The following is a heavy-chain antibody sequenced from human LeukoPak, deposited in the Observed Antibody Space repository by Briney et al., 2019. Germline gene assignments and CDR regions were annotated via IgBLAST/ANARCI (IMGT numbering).Heavy chain of an antibody. CDR1: XTFTGXX. J-gene: IGHJ4*02. Sequence: XTFTGXXMNWVRQAPGQGLEWMGWINPNSGGTNYAQKFQGRVTMTRDTSISTAYMELSRLRSDDTAVYYCARRAEMTHIDYWGQGTLVTVSS. CDR2: INPNSGGT. V-gene: IGHV1-2*02. CDR3: ARRAEMTHIDY.